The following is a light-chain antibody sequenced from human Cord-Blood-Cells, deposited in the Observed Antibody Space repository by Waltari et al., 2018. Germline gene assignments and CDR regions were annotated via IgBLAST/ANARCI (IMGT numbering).Light chain of an antibody. CDR2: QDS. CDR3: QAWDSSTAV. CDR1: KLGDKY. Sequence: SYELTQPPSVSVSTGQTASITCSGDKLGDKYDCWYQQKQGQSPVLVFYQDSKRHSGIPERFSGSNSGNTATLTICGTHAMDEADYYCQAWDSSTAVFGGGTKLTVL. J-gene: IGLJ2*01. V-gene: IGLV3-1*01.